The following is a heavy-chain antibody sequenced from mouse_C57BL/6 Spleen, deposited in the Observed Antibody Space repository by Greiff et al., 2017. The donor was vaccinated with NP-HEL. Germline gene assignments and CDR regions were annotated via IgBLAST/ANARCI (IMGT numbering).Heavy chain of an antibody. J-gene: IGHJ1*03. Sequence: EVQLQQSGPGLAKPSQTLSLTCSVTGYSITSDYWNWIRKFPGNKLEYMGYISYSGSTYYNPSLKSRISITRDTSKNQYYLQLNSVTTEDTATYYCARYDSLRGGYNWYFDVWGTGTTVTVSS. CDR2: ISYSGST. CDR3: ARYDSLRGGYNWYFDV. D-gene: IGHD2-2*01. V-gene: IGHV3-8*01. CDR1: GYSITSDY.